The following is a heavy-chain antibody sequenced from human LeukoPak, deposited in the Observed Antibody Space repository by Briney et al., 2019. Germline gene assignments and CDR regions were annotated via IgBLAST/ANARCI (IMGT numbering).Heavy chain of an antibody. D-gene: IGHD3-22*01. CDR2: MNPNSGNT. J-gene: IGHJ5*02. V-gene: IGHV1-8*01. CDR3: ARGPYYYDSSGANWFDP. Sequence: ASVKVSCKASGYTFTSYDINWVRQATGQGLEWMGWMNPNSGNTGYAQKFQGRVTMTRNTSISTAYMELSSLRSEDTAVFYCARGPYYYDSSGANWFDPWVQGTLVTVSS. CDR1: GYTFTSYD.